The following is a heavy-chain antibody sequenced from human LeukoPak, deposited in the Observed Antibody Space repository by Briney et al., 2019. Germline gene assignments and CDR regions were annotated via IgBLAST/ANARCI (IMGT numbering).Heavy chain of an antibody. J-gene: IGHJ4*02. V-gene: IGHV3-21*06. CDR2: IGSSSSYI. D-gene: IGHD5-12*01. CDR3: AREGAKRGYSGYDAMY. Sequence: PGGSLRLSCAASGFTFSTYSLTWVRQAPGKGLEWVSSIGSSSSYIHYADSVKGRFTISRDNAKNSMYLEMNSLRAEDTAVYYCAREGAKRGYSGYDAMYWGQGTLVIVSS. CDR1: GFTFSTYS.